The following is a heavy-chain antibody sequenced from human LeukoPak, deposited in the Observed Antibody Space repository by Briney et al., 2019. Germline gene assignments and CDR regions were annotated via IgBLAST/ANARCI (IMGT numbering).Heavy chain of an antibody. CDR2: ISLDGNSE. CDR3: ANIIRKYTSGYYYFDY. CDR1: EFTFSSYA. V-gene: IGHV3-30-3*01. J-gene: IGHJ4*02. D-gene: IGHD6-25*01. Sequence: GGSLRLSCAASEFTFSSYAMHWVRQAPGKGLEWVAAISLDGNSEYYADSVKGRFTISRDNSKNTLYLQMNSLRAEDTAVYYCANIIRKYTSGYYYFDYWGQGTLVTVSS.